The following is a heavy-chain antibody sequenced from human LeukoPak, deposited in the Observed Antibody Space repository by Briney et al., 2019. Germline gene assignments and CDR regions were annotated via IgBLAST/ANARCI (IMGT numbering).Heavy chain of an antibody. CDR2: ISDSGTT. CDR1: GDSIGSYY. V-gene: IGHV4-59*01. CDR3: AGDRSPGWVTTFEY. D-gene: IGHD3-3*01. Sequence: SETLSLTCTVSGDSIGSYYWSWIRQPPGKGLEWIGYISDSGTTSYNPSLESRVTISVDTSKDQFSLKLNSVTAADTAVYYCAGDRSPGWVTTFEYWGQGILVSVSS. J-gene: IGHJ4*02.